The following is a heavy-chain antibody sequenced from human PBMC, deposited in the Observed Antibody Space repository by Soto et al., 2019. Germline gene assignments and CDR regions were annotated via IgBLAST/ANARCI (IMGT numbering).Heavy chain of an antibody. J-gene: IGHJ5*02. CDR2: MNPGSGDT. V-gene: IGHV1-8*01. CDR1: GYSFTNND. Sequence: ASVKVSCKASGYSFTNNDVTWVRQATGQGLEWMGWMNPGSGDTGYAQKFQGRVTMTRDISIATAYMELSSLRSDDTAIYYCARMATFGSLNWFDPWGQGTLVTV. D-gene: IGHD3-16*01. CDR3: ARMATFGSLNWFDP.